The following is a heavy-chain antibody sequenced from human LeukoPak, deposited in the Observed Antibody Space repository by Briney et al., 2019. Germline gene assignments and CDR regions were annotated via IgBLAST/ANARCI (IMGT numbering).Heavy chain of an antibody. D-gene: IGHD2-2*01. CDR1: GYTFTSYA. CDR2: INTNTGNP. J-gene: IGHJ6*03. Sequence: ASVKVSCKASGYTFTSYAMNWVRQAPGQGLEWMGWINTNTGNPTYAQGFTGRFVFSLDTSVSTAYLQISSLKAEDTAVYYCARDIVVVPAAYYYYYYMDVWGKGTTVTISS. V-gene: IGHV7-4-1*02. CDR3: ARDIVVVPAAYYYYYYMDV.